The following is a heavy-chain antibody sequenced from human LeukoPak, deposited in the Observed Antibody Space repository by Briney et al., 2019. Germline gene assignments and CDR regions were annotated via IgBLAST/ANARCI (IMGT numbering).Heavy chain of an antibody. D-gene: IGHD3-3*01. V-gene: IGHV3-30*18. CDR2: ISSSDGNSK. CDR3: AKWSGNRPLYYFDY. Sequence: GGSLRLSCATSGLTFTCCGMHWVRQASGKGLEWVAAISSSDGNSKYYADSVKGRFTISRDNSKNTVYLQMNSLRADDTAVYYCAKWSGNRPLYYFDYWGQGTLVTVSS. CDR1: GLTFTCCG. J-gene: IGHJ4*02.